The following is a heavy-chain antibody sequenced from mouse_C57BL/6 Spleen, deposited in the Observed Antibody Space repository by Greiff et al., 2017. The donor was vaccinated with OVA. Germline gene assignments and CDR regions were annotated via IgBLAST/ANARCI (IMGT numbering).Heavy chain of an antibody. CDR2: IYPRSGNT. V-gene: IGHV1-81*01. D-gene: IGHD2-3*01. CDR1: GYTFTSYG. Sequence: LVESGAELARPGASVKLSCKASGYTFTSYGISWVKQRTGQGLEWIGEIYPRSGNTYYNEKFKGKATLTADKSSSTAYMELRSLTSEDSAVYFCARETIYDGYPYAMDYWGQGTSVTVSS. CDR3: ARETIYDGYPYAMDY. J-gene: IGHJ4*01.